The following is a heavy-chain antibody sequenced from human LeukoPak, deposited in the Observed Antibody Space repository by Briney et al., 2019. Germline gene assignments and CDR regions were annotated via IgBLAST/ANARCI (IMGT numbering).Heavy chain of an antibody. V-gene: IGHV3-7*01. CDR2: VKQDGSDK. CDR3: ARLTGTTGFDY. J-gene: IGHJ4*02. Sequence: GGSLRLSCAASGFTFYSYWMSWVRQAPGKGLEWVANVKQDGSDKYYVDAVKGRFTISRDNAKNSLYLQLNSLRADDTAVYYCARLTGTTGFDYWGQGTLVTVSS. CDR1: GFTFYSYW. D-gene: IGHD1-1*01.